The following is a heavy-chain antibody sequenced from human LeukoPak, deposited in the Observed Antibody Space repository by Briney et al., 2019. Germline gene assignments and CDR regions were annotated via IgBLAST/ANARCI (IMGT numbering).Heavy chain of an antibody. CDR1: GGTIRSYY. D-gene: IGHD5-12*01. Sequence: SETLSLTCSVSGGTIRSYYWSWIRQPPGKGLEWIGYISYSGSTKYNPSLESRVTISVDTSKSQFSLKLRSVTAADTAVYYCARGSMRLRGTFDYWGQGTLVTVSS. CDR2: ISYSGST. V-gene: IGHV4-59*01. CDR3: ARGSMRLRGTFDY. J-gene: IGHJ4*02.